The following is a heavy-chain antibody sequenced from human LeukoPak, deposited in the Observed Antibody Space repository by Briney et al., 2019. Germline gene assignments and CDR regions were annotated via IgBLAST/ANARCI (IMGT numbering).Heavy chain of an antibody. CDR3: ATLNGWWFDY. CDR1: GFTFSSYA. CDR2: ISYDGSNK. D-gene: IGHD2-15*01. Sequence: PGGSLRLSCAASGFTFSSYAMHWVRQAPGKGLEWVAVISYDGSNKYYADSVKGRFTISRDNSKNTLYLQMNSLRAEDTAVYYCATLNGWWFDYWGQGTLVAVSS. V-gene: IGHV3-30-3*01. J-gene: IGHJ4*02.